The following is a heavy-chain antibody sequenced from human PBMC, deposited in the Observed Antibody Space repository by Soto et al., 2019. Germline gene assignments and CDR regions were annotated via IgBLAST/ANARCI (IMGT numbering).Heavy chain of an antibody. CDR2: INGDGSTT. CDR3: VRPRYDGSGTPFDH. J-gene: IGHJ4*02. CDR1: GFTFSSYW. Sequence: EVQLVESGGALVQPGGSLTLSCAASGFTFSSYWMHWVRQAPGKGLVWVSRINGDGSTTTYADSVKGRFIISRDNAKNMLYLQMNSLTAKDTAAYYCVRPRYDGSGTPFDHWGQGTLVTVST. V-gene: IGHV3-74*01. D-gene: IGHD3-22*01.